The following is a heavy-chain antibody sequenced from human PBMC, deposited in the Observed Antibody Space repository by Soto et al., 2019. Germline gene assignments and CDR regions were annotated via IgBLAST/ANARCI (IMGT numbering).Heavy chain of an antibody. J-gene: IGHJ4*02. D-gene: IGHD6-6*01. CDR2: INPSGGP. Sequence: SETLSLTCAVYGGSFSTDYWSWIRQPPGKGLEWIGEINPSGGPNYNPSLKSRVTISVATPKNQFSLKLSSVTAADTAVYYCARVLAARASRDFDYWGQGTLVTVSS. V-gene: IGHV4-34*01. CDR3: ARVLAARASRDFDY. CDR1: GGSFSTDY.